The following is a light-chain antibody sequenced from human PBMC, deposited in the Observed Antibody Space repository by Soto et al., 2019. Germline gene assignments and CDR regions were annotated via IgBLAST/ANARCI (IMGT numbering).Light chain of an antibody. V-gene: IGKV4-1*01. CDR2: WAS. Sequence: DIVLTQSPDSLAVSVSERATINCKSSQSVLYSSNNKNYLAWYQQKPGQPPKLLIFWASSRKSGVPDRFSGSGSGTDFTLTISSLQAEDVAVYYCQQYYSTPRTFGQGTKVEIK. J-gene: IGKJ1*01. CDR1: QSVLYSSNNKNY. CDR3: QQYYSTPRT.